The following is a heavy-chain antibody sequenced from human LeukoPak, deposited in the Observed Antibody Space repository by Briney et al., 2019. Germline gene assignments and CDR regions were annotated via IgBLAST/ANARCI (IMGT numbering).Heavy chain of an antibody. CDR3: ARLPST. Sequence: SETLSLTCVVYGESFSGYYWTWIRQPPGKGLEWIGEINHSGSTNYNPSLKSRVTISVDTSKNQFSLKLSSVTAADTAVYYCARLPSTWGQGTLVTVSS. J-gene: IGHJ5*02. CDR1: GESFSGYY. V-gene: IGHV4-34*01. CDR2: INHSGST.